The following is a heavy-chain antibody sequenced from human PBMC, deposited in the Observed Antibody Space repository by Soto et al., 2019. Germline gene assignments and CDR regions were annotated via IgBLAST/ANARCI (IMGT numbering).Heavy chain of an antibody. CDR1: GFTVSSNY. CDR3: ARVLGYCSGGSCNPAIYYYYYYYMDV. CDR2: IYSGGST. V-gene: IGHV3-66*01. J-gene: IGHJ6*03. Sequence: GGSLRLSCAASGFTVSSNYMSWVRQAPGKGLEWVSVIYSGGSTYYADSVKGGFTISRDNAQNTLYLQMNSLRAEDTAVYYCARVLGYCSGGSCNPAIYYYYYYYMDVWGKGTTVTVSS. D-gene: IGHD2-15*01.